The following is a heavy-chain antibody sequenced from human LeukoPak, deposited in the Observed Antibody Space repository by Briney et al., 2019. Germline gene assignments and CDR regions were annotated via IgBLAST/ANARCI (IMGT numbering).Heavy chain of an antibody. D-gene: IGHD3-10*01. V-gene: IGHV4-59*12. CDR2: IYHSGST. J-gene: IGHJ4*02. CDR1: GGSISSYY. Sequence: SETLSLTCTVSGGSISSYYWSWIRQPPGKGLEWIGYIYHSGSTYYNPSLKSRVTISVDRSKNQFSLKLSSVTAADTAVYYCARGTMDFDYWGQGTLVTVSS. CDR3: ARGTMDFDY.